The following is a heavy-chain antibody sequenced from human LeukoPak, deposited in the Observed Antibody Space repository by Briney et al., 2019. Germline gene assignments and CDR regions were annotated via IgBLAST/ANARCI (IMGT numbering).Heavy chain of an antibody. CDR3: ARYALGYDGAFDI. CDR1: GFSPSTSAMS. CDR2: IDWDDDK. V-gene: IGHV2-70*04. D-gene: IGHD7-27*01. Sequence: VSGPALVKPTQTLTLTCTFSGFSPSTSAMSASGIRQPPGKALEWLARIDWDDDKFYSTSLETRLTISKDTSKNQVVLTMNDMYGVDTATYYCARYALGYDGAFDIWGQGTMVTVSS. J-gene: IGHJ3*02.